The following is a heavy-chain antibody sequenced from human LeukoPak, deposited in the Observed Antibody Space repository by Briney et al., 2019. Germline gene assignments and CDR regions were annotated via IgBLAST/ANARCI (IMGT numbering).Heavy chain of an antibody. J-gene: IGHJ4*02. CDR3: ARDRSYGSFDF. D-gene: IGHD5-18*01. Sequence: PGGSLRLSCAASGFTFSDYYMSWIRQAPGKGLEWVSYISSSGRTIYYADSVKGRFTISRDNAKNSLYLQMNRLRAEDTAVYYCARDRSYGSFDFWGQGTLVSVSP. CDR1: GFTFSDYY. V-gene: IGHV3-11*01. CDR2: ISSSGRTI.